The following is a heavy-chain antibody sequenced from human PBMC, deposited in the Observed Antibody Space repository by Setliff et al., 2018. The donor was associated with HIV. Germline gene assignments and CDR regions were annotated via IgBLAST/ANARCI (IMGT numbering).Heavy chain of an antibody. CDR3: ARVPFTTGFDY. D-gene: IGHD3-3*01. CDR2: IYHSGGT. V-gene: IGHV4-38-2*01. Sequence: KSSETLSLTCAVSGYSISSGYYWGWIRQPPGRGLEWIGNIYHSGGTHYNPSLRSRVTISVDTSKNHFSLKLSSVTAADTAVFYCARVPFTTGFDYWGQGSLVTVSS. J-gene: IGHJ4*02. CDR1: GYSISSGYY.